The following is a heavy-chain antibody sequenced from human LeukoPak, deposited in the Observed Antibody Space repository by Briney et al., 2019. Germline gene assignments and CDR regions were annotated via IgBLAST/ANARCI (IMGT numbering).Heavy chain of an antibody. Sequence: GGSLRLSCAASGFTVSRNYMSWVRQAPGKGLEWVSLIYSGGSTYYADSVKGRFTISRDNSKNTLYLQMNSLRAEDTAVYYCARFYYDSSGSIPLDYWGQGTLVTVSS. CDR2: IYSGGST. J-gene: IGHJ4*02. V-gene: IGHV3-53*01. CDR1: GFTVSRNY. D-gene: IGHD3-22*01. CDR3: ARFYYDSSGSIPLDY.